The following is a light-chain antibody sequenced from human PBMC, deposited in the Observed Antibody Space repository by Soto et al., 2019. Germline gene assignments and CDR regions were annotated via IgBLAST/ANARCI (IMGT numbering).Light chain of an antibody. J-gene: IGKJ1*01. CDR3: QQRSGWPPTWT. V-gene: IGKV3-11*01. CDR1: QSVSSY. Sequence: EVVLTQSPATLSLSPGERATLSCRASQSVSSYLAWYQQRPGKAPRLLIYDASNRATGIPARFSGSGSGTDFTLTIISLEPEDFAVYFCQQRSGWPPTWTFGQGTKVDIK. CDR2: DAS.